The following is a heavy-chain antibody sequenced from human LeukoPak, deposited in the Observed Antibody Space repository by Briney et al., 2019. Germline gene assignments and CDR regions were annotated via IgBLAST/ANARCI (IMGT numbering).Heavy chain of an antibody. Sequence: GASVKVSCKASGSTFSSYAISWVRQAPGQGLEWMGRIIPILGIANYAQKFQGRVTITADKSTSTAYMELSSLRSEDTAVYYCASEEGAIAAAGTVYIWFDPWGQGTLVTVSS. V-gene: IGHV1-69*04. CDR2: IIPILGIA. CDR1: GSTFSSYA. CDR3: ASEEGAIAAAGTVYIWFDP. J-gene: IGHJ5*02. D-gene: IGHD6-13*01.